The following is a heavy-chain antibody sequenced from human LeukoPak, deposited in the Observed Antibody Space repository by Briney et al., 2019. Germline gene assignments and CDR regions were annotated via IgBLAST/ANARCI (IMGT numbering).Heavy chain of an antibody. J-gene: IGHJ4*02. CDR2: IYYSGST. CDR3: ARGRYCGGDCYRPPDY. V-gene: IGHV4-31*03. CDR1: GGSISSGGYY. Sequence: SETLSLTCTVSGGSISSGGYYWSWIRQHPGKGLEWIGYIYYSGSTYYNPSLKSRVTISVDTSKNQFSLKLSSVTAADTAVYYCARGRYCGGDCYRPPDYWGQGTLVTVSS. D-gene: IGHD2-21*02.